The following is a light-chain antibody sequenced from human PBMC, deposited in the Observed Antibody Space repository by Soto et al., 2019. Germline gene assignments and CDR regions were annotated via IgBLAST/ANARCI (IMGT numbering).Light chain of an antibody. CDR2: GAS. Sequence: EIVLTQSPGTLSLSPGERATLSCRASQSVRSSYLAWYQQKPGQAPRLLIYGASSRATGIPDRFSGSGSGTDFTLTISRLEPEDFAVYYCQQYGRATFGQGTKLEIK. J-gene: IGKJ2*01. CDR3: QQYGRAT. CDR1: QSVRSSY. V-gene: IGKV3-20*01.